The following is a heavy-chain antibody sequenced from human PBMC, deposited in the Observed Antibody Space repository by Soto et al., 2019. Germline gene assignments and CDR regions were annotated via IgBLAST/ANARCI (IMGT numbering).Heavy chain of an antibody. V-gene: IGHV3-64D*06. CDR1: GFTFSSYA. Sequence: PGGSLRLSCAASGFTFSSYAMHWVRQAPGKGLEYVSSISTNGGSTHYADSVKGRFTISRDNSKNTQYLQMSSLRADDTAVYYCVKGEYYYDSSGYDPFDYWGRGTLVTVSA. CDR2: ISTNGGST. D-gene: IGHD3-22*01. J-gene: IGHJ4*02. CDR3: VKGEYYYDSSGYDPFDY.